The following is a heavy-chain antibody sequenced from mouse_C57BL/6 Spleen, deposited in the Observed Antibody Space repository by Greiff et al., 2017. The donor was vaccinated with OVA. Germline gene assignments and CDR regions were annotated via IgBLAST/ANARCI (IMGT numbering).Heavy chain of an antibody. V-gene: IGHV5-9-1*02. CDR1: GFTFSSYA. CDR2: ISSGGDYI. D-gene: IGHD3-2*02. Sequence: EVQRVESGEGLVKPGGSLKLSCAASGFTFSSYAMSWVRQTPEKRLEWVAYISSGGDYIYYADTVKGRFTISRDNARNTLYLQMSSLKSEDTAMYYCTSEGSSGPWFAYWGQGTLVTVSA. J-gene: IGHJ3*01. CDR3: TSEGSSGPWFAY.